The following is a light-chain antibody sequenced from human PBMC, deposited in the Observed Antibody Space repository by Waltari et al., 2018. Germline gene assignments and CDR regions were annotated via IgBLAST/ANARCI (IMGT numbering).Light chain of an antibody. V-gene: IGKV3-20*01. CDR2: GAS. J-gene: IGKJ1*01. CDR1: QSVSSNY. Sequence: EIVLTQSPCILSSSPGERATLSCTPSQSVSSNYLAWYQQKVGQAPRLLIFGASNRVTGIPDRFSGSGSGTDFTLTISRLESEDLTVYYCQQYGSSPWTFGQGTKVEI. CDR3: QQYGSSPWT.